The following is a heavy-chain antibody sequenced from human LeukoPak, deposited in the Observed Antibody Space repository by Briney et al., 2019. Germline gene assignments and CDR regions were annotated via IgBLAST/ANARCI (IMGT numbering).Heavy chain of an antibody. CDR2: IYSGANT. Sequence: PGGSLRLSCAASAFIVSSKYMSWVRQAPGKGLEWDSGIYSGANTYYADSVQGRFTISRDTSRNTLYLQMNSLRAEDTAVYYCARLGPYYFDSWGQGTLVIVSS. CDR3: ARLGPYYFDS. D-gene: IGHD3-16*01. CDR1: AFIVSSKY. V-gene: IGHV3-53*01. J-gene: IGHJ4*02.